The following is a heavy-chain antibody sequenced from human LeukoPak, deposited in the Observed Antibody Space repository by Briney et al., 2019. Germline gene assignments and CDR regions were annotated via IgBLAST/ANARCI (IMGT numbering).Heavy chain of an antibody. CDR1: GGSFSGYY. CDR2: INHSGST. Sequence: SGTLSLTCAVYGGSFSGYYWSWIRQPPGKGLEWIGEINHSGSTNYNPSLKSRVTISVDTSKNQFSLKLSSVTAADTAVYYCARGRGIYGGNPFFDYWGQGTLVTVSS. D-gene: IGHD4-23*01. CDR3: ARGRGIYGGNPFFDY. V-gene: IGHV4-34*01. J-gene: IGHJ4*02.